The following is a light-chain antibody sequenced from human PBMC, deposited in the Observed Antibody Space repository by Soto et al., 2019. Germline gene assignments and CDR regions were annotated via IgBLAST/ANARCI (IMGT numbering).Light chain of an antibody. CDR3: QSSDSSLSGSV. J-gene: IGLJ2*01. V-gene: IGLV1-40*01. CDR2: GNS. Sequence: QSVLTQPPSVSGAPGQRVTIACTGSSSNIGAGYDVHWYQQLPGTAPKLLIYGNSNRPSGVPDRFSGSKSGTSASLAITGLQAEDEAEYYCQSSDSSLSGSVFGGGTKLTVL. CDR1: SSNIGAGYD.